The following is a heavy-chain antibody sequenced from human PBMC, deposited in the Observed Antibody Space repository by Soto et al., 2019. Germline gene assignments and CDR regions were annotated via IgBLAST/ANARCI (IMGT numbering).Heavy chain of an antibody. Sequence: ASVKVSCQASGYTFTSYGISWVRQAPGQGLEWMGWISAYNGNTDYAQKLQGRVTMTTDTSTSTAYMELRSLRSDDTAVYYCARVLTYGSGSYPHHWGQGTLVTVSS. CDR1: GYTFTSYG. CDR2: ISAYNGNT. CDR3: ARVLTYGSGSYPHH. J-gene: IGHJ5*02. V-gene: IGHV1-18*01. D-gene: IGHD3-10*01.